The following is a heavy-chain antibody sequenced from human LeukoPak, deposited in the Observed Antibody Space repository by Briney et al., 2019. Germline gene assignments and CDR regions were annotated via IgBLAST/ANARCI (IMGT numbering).Heavy chain of an antibody. Sequence: GASVKVSCKASGYTFTSYGISWVRQAPGQGLEWMGWISAYNGNTNYAQKLQGRVTMTTDTSTSTAYMELRSLRSDDTAVYYCARDLPKIWNGVPPPSDYWGQGTLVTVSS. V-gene: IGHV1-18*01. CDR2: ISAYNGNT. D-gene: IGHD1-1*01. CDR3: ARDLPKIWNGVPPPSDY. CDR1: GYTFTSYG. J-gene: IGHJ4*02.